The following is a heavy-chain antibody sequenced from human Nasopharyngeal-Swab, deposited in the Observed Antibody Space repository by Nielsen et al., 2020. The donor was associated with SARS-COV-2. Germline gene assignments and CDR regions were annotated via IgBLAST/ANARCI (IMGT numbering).Heavy chain of an antibody. CDR3: ASLRADTPDFAY. J-gene: IGHJ4*02. D-gene: IGHD2-15*01. CDR2: ISSDGSDK. CDR1: RFTFSRWP. V-gene: IGHV3-30*03. Sequence: GGSLRLSCVASRFTFSRWPMHWVRQAPGKGLEWVTVISSDGSDKQYVDSVKGRFTISRDNSKNTLYLQVKSLRADDTGVYYCASLRADTPDFAYWGQGTLVTVSS.